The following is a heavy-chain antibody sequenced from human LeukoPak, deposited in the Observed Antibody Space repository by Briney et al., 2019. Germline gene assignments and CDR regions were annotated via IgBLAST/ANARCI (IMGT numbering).Heavy chain of an antibody. CDR3: AREFMVWGPGGNWFDP. Sequence: PSETLSLTCTVSGGSVTSSTYYWGWIRQSPGKGLVWIGNIYYGGNTSYNPSLKSRVTISVDTSKNQFSLKLSSVTAADTAVYYCAREFMVWGPGGNWFDPWGQGTLVTVSS. V-gene: IGHV4-39*02. J-gene: IGHJ5*02. CDR1: GGSVTSSTYY. CDR2: IYYGGNT. D-gene: IGHD3-10*01.